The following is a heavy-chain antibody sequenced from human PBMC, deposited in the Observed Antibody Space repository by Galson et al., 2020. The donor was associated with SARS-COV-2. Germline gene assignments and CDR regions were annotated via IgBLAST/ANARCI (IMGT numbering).Heavy chain of an antibody. CDR3: ARDCSSTSCYNGMDV. Sequence: ASETLSLTCTVSGGSVSSGSYYWSWIRQPPGKGLEWIGYIYYSGSTNYNPSLKSRVTISVDTSKNQFSLKLSSVTAADTAVYYCARDCSSTSCYNGMDVWGQGTTVTVSS. D-gene: IGHD2-2*02. J-gene: IGHJ6*02. CDR2: IYYSGST. V-gene: IGHV4-61*01. CDR1: GGSVSSGSYY.